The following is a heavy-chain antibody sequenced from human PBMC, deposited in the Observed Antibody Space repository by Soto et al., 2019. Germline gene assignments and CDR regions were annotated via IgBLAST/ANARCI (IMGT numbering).Heavy chain of an antibody. CDR1: GFTFYTYA. CDR2: ISGGGDNT. V-gene: IGHV3-23*01. D-gene: IGHD6-13*01. Sequence: GGALRLSCAASGFTFYTYALTRVRQAPGKGLVWVSAISGGGDNTYYADSVKGRFTISRDNSKNTLYLQMNSLRVEDTALYYCAKGDTTAVGTVDYWGQGTLVTVSS. J-gene: IGHJ4*02. CDR3: AKGDTTAVGTVDY.